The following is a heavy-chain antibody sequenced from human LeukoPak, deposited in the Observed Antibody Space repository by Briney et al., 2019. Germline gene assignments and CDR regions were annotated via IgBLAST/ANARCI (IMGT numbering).Heavy chain of an antibody. CDR1: GFIFSDYY. CDR2: ISGSGGST. CDR3: AQVEDIVVVPAAMGYFQH. V-gene: IGHV3-23*01. J-gene: IGHJ1*01. D-gene: IGHD2-2*01. Sequence: PGGSLRLSCAASGFIFSDYYMSWIRQAPGQGLEWVSAISGSGGSTYYADSVKGRFTISRDNSKNTLYLQMNSLRAEDTAVYYCAQVEDIVVVPAAMGYFQHWGQGTLVTVSS.